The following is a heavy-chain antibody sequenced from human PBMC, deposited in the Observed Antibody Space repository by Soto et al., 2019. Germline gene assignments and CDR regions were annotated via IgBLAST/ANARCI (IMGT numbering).Heavy chain of an antibody. Sequence: EVQLLESGGGLVQPGGSLSLSCAASGFTFSAYVMCWVRQAPGKGPEWVSAISSNGGRTFYADSVKGRFTTSRDNSRNTLYLQMHSLTVEDTAVYYCAKDPPIASDGPTLDYWGQGTLVAVSS. D-gene: IGHD6-13*01. J-gene: IGHJ4*02. V-gene: IGHV3-23*01. CDR1: GFTFSAYV. CDR2: ISSNGGRT. CDR3: AKDPPIASDGPTLDY.